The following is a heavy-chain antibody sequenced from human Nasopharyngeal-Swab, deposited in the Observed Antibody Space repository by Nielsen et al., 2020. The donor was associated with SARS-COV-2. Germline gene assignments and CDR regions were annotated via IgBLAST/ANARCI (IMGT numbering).Heavy chain of an antibody. CDR3: ARDNSKWEPRFWFDP. Sequence: WIRQPPGTGLEWIGYIYYSGSSNYNPSLKSRVTISEDTSKNQFSLKLSSVTAADTAVYYCARDNSKWEPRFWFDPWGQGTLVTVSS. CDR2: IYYSGSS. D-gene: IGHD1-26*01. J-gene: IGHJ5*02. V-gene: IGHV4-59*01.